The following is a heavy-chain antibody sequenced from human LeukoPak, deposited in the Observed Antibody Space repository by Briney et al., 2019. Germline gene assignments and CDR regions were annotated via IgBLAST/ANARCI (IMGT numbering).Heavy chain of an antibody. CDR2: ISYDGSNK. J-gene: IGHJ4*02. CDR3: AREPEYSSSSKGDYFDY. V-gene: IGHV3-30-3*01. Sequence: PGGSLRLSCAASGFTFSSYAMHWVRQAPGKGLEWVAVISYDGSNKYYADSVKGRFTISRDNSKNTLYLQMNSLRAEDTAVYYCAREPEYSSSSKGDYFDYWGQGTLVTVSS. D-gene: IGHD6-6*01. CDR1: GFTFSSYA.